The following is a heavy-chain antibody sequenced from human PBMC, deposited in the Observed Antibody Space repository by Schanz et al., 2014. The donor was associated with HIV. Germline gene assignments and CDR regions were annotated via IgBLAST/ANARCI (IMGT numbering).Heavy chain of an antibody. J-gene: IGHJ3*02. CDR3: AKEMVSRYYGDAFNI. V-gene: IGHV3-9*01. CDR1: GFTFSSYA. Sequence: EVQLLESGGGLVQPGGSLRLSCAASGFTFSSYAMSWVRQAAGKGLEWVSGISWKSDSIGYADSVKGRFTISRDNAKNTLYLQMNSLRAEDTALYYCAKEMVSRYYGDAFNIWGQGTMVTVSP. CDR2: ISWKSDSI. D-gene: IGHD3-16*01.